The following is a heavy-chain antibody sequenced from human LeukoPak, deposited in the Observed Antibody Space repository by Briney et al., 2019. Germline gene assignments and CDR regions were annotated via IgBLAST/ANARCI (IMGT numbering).Heavy chain of an antibody. CDR2: ISSSGSTI. V-gene: IGHV3-11*04. J-gene: IGHJ4*02. Sequence: GGSLRLSCAASGFTFSDYYMSWIRQAPGKGLEWVSYISSSGSTIYYADSVKGRFTISRDNAKNSLYLQMNSLRAEDTAVYYCATYDYQWYFDYWGQGTLVTVSS. CDR3: ATYDYQWYFDY. CDR1: GFTFSDYY. D-gene: IGHD4-11*01.